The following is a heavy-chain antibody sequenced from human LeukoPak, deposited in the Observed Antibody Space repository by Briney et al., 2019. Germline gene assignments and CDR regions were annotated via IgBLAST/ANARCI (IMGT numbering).Heavy chain of an antibody. Sequence: KSSETLSLTCAVSGYSISSGYYWGWIRQPPGKGLEWIGSIYHSGSTYYSPSLKSRVTISVDTSKNQFSLKLSSVTAADTAVYYCATIPIVVVPAAMGDYYYYYMDVWGKGTTVTVSS. CDR1: GYSISSGYY. J-gene: IGHJ6*03. CDR3: ATIPIVVVPAAMGDYYYYYMDV. D-gene: IGHD2-2*01. CDR2: IYHSGST. V-gene: IGHV4-38-2*01.